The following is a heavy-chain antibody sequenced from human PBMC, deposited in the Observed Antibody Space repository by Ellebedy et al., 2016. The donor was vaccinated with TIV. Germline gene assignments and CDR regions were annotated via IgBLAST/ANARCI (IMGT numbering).Heavy chain of an antibody. J-gene: IGHJ4*02. CDR3: ARFPRAEYDYVWGSYRTQRNYFDY. V-gene: IGHV3-48*04. CDR1: GFTFSSYS. CDR2: ISSSSSTI. Sequence: GGSLRLXXAASGFTFSSYSMNWVRQAPGKGLEWVSYISSSSSTIYYADSVKGRFTISRDNAKNSLYLQMNSLRAEDTAVYYCARFPRAEYDYVWGSYRTQRNYFDYWGQGTLVTVSS. D-gene: IGHD3-16*02.